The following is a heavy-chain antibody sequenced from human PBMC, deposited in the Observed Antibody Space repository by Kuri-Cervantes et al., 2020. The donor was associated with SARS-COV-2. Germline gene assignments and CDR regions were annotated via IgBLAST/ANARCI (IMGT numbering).Heavy chain of an antibody. D-gene: IGHD2-8*01. J-gene: IGHJ6*02. V-gene: IGHV4-4*02. Sequence: GSLRLSCAVSGGSFSSDNCWSWVHQPPGKGLEWIGEIYHTGSTNLNPSLKSRVTILLDKSRNQFSLKLRSVTAADTAVYYCARVAGIKRPKLLVPPRYDYYGMDVWGRGTTVTVSS. CDR1: GGSFSSDNC. CDR3: ARVAGIKRPKLLVPPRYDYYGMDV. CDR2: IYHTGST.